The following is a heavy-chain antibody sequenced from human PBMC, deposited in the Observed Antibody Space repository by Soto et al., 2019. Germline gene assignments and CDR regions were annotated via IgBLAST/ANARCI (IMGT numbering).Heavy chain of an antibody. Sequence: QVQLVQSGAEVKKPGASVKVSCKASGYTFTSYGISWVRQAPGQGLEWMGWISAYNGNTKYAQKLQGRVTMTTDTTTIRAYVRVWSIRSDNSGFFYCVRDPAVDVVDYLGSGTLVTVFS. CDR2: ISAYNGNT. CDR3: VRDPAVDVVDY. J-gene: IGHJ4*02. CDR1: GYTFTSYG. V-gene: IGHV1-18*01.